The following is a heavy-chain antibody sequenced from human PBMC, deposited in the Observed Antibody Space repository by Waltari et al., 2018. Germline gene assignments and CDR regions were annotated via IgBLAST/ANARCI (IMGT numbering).Heavy chain of an antibody. J-gene: IGHJ4*02. CDR2: ISGSGGTT. Sequence: EVRLVESGGGWVQRGGALTRSCAASGFTFGNYGMSWVRQAPGKGLECFSPISGSGGTTFYADSVKGRFTMSKDNSKNTLFLQMNSLRFDDTAEYYCAKSTGSYYEVFDYWGRGTLVTVSS. V-gene: IGHV3-23*04. CDR3: AKSTGSYYEVFDY. CDR1: GFTFGNYG. D-gene: IGHD1-26*01.